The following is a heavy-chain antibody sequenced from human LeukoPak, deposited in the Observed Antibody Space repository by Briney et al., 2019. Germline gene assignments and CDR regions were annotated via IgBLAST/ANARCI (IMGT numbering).Heavy chain of an antibody. CDR3: AKGTSASSYSAGHY. CDR1: GFTFSSHA. J-gene: IGHJ4*02. D-gene: IGHD3-22*01. Sequence: GGSLRLSCAASGFTFSSHAMHWVRQAPGKGLEWVAGVSYDEGEKFYGDSVRGRFTISRDNSRNTVYLQMNSLSAEDTAVYSCAKGTSASSYSAGHYWGQGTLVTVSS. CDR2: VSYDEGEK. V-gene: IGHV3-30*04.